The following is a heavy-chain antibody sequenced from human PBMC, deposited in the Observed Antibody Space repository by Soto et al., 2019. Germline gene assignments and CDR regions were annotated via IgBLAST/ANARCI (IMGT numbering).Heavy chain of an antibody. J-gene: IGHJ4*02. CDR2: IYSRGKT. Sequence: QVQLQESGPGLVKPSQTLSLTCTVSGGSINSGLYYWTWIRQPPGKGLEWIGYIYSRGKTFYTPSPKSRVDIAVDESKNQFSLRVNFVTAADTAVYYCARARPGSYFEFEYWGQGTLVTVSS. V-gene: IGHV4-31*03. D-gene: IGHD3-10*01. CDR3: ARARPGSYFEFEY. CDR1: GGSINSGLYY.